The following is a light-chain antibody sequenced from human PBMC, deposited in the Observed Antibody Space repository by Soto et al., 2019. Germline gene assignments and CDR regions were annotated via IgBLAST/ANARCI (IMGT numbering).Light chain of an antibody. CDR3: QPLSNWPPGFT. Sequence: EMVLTQSPATRSLSPGERATLSCRASQSVTTYLASYQQKPGQAPRLIVYDASNRATGIPARFSGSGSGTEFTLTISSLEPEDFAVYYCQPLSNWPPGFTFGPGTKVDLK. CDR1: QSVTTY. CDR2: DAS. J-gene: IGKJ3*01. V-gene: IGKV3-11*01.